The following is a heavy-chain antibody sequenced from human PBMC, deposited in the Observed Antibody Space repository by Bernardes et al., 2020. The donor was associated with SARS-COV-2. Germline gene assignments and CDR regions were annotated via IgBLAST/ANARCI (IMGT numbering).Heavy chain of an antibody. V-gene: IGHV4-31*02. Sequence: GGYYWSWIRQHPGKGLEWIGYIYYSGSTYYNPSLKSRVTISVDTSKNQFSLKLSSVTAADTAVYYCARERYSSGYYLYYYYYGMDVWGQGTTVTVSS. D-gene: IGHD3-22*01. J-gene: IGHJ6*02. CDR1: GGYY. CDR2: IYYSGST. CDR3: ARERYSSGYYLYYYYYGMDV.